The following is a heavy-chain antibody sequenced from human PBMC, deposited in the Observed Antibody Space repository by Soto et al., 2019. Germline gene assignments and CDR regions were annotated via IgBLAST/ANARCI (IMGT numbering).Heavy chain of an antibody. Sequence: QVQLVQSGPDLKRPGASMKVSCKASGYTFTSYGISWVRQAPGQGLEWMAWISPLKGRTQYSQKAQGRVTLSTDTSSNTAYMEMTTLRVDDTAVYYCAMDYGDRLEYFKRWGQGTLVTVS. J-gene: IGHJ1*01. CDR1: GYTFTSYG. D-gene: IGHD4-17*01. CDR2: ISPLKGRT. CDR3: AMDYGDRLEYFKR. V-gene: IGHV1-18*04.